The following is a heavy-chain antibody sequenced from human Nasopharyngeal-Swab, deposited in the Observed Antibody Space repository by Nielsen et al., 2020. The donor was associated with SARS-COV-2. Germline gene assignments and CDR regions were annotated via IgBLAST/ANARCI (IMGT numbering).Heavy chain of an antibody. CDR2: INAGNGNT. CDR3: ARGDSYGASWYFDL. J-gene: IGHJ2*01. D-gene: IGHD5-18*01. V-gene: IGHV1-3*01. Sequence: ASVKVSCKASGYTFTSYAMHWVRHAPGQRLEWMGWINAGNGNTKYSQKFQGRVTITRDTSASTAYMELSSLRSEDTAVYYCARGDSYGASWYFDLWGRGTLVTVSS. CDR1: GYTFTSYA.